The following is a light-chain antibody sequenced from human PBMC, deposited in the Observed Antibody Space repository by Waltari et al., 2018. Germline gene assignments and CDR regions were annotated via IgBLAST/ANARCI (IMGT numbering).Light chain of an antibody. J-gene: IGLJ3*02. CDR2: EVS. CDR1: SSDGGGYND. CDR3: SSYAGSNNLV. V-gene: IGLV2-8*01. Sequence: QSALTQTPSASGSPGQSVTISCTGTSSDGGGYNDVSWYQQHPGKAPKLMIYEVSKRPSGVPDRFSGSKSGNTASLTVSGLQAEDEADYYCSSYAGSNNLVFGGGTKLTVL.